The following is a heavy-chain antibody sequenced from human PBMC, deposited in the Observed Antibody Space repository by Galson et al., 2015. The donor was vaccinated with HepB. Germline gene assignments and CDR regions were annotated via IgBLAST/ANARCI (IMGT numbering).Heavy chain of an antibody. Sequence: PRLSCAASGFTFSSYAMSWVRQAPGKGLEWVSAISGGGGGTYYADSVKGRFTISRDNSKNTLYLQMNSLRSEDTAVYYCARGRRGYSYGNDAFDIWGQGTMVTVSS. CDR3: ARGRRGYSYGNDAFDI. CDR1: GFTFSSYA. D-gene: IGHD5-18*01. V-gene: IGHV3-23*01. CDR2: ISGGGGGT. J-gene: IGHJ3*02.